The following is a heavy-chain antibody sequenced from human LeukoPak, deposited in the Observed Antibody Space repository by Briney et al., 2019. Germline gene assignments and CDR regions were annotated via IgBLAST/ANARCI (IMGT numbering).Heavy chain of an antibody. J-gene: IGHJ3*01. CDR3: AKFPSYDSSGHDGFDV. Sequence: PGGSLRLFCAASGFIFKNHAMSWVRQAPGKGLEWVSATSGSGGTKFYADSVKGRFTISRDNSKDTLYLQMNSLRAEDTAIYYCAKFPSYDSSGHDGFDVWGQGTRVTVSS. CDR2: TSGSGGTK. D-gene: IGHD3-22*01. CDR1: GFIFKNHA. V-gene: IGHV3-23*01.